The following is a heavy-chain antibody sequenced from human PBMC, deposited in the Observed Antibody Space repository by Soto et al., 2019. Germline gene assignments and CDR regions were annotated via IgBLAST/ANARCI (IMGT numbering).Heavy chain of an antibody. D-gene: IGHD3-10*01. CDR2: IYSGGST. V-gene: IGHV3-53*04. CDR3: VRDRVVRGVGFPYYYGMDV. Sequence: GGSLRLSCAASGFTVSSNYMSWVRQAPGKGLEWVSVIYSGGSTYYADSVKGRFTISRHNSKNTLYLQMNSLRAEDTAVYYCVRDRVVRGVGFPYYYGMDVWGQGTTVTVSS. CDR1: GFTVSSNY. J-gene: IGHJ6*02.